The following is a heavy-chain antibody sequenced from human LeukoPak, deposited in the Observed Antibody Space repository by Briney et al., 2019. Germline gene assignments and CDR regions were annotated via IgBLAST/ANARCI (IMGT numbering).Heavy chain of an antibody. CDR1: GFTFTGYQ. J-gene: IGHJ6*03. CDR2: INPKSGVT. V-gene: IGHV1-2*02. D-gene: IGHD6-13*01. CDR3: ARVAAPSIEDYYHMDV. Sequence: GASVKVSCKASGFTFTGYQMHWVRQAPGQGLEWMGYINPKSGVTVYAQKFKGRVTMTTDTSISTAYMDLSRLMSDDTAVYYCARVAAPSIEDYYHMDVWGTGTTVTVSS.